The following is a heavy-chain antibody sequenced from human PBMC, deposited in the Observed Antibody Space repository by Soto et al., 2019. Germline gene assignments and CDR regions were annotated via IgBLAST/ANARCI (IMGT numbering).Heavy chain of an antibody. CDR1: GFSLTTTRVG. Sequence: SRPALVTPTQTLTMICTFSGFSLTTTRVGVGWVRQPPGKALEWLALIYWNDDKRYSPSLKARLTITKDTSKNQVVLTMTNMDPVDTATYYCAHRPSGWYRFDYWGQGTLVTVSS. V-gene: IGHV2-5*01. D-gene: IGHD6-19*01. J-gene: IGHJ4*02. CDR2: IYWNDDK. CDR3: AHRPSGWYRFDY.